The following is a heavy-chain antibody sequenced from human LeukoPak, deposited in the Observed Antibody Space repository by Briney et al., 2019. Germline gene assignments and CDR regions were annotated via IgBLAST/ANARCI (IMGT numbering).Heavy chain of an antibody. CDR2: ISSSGSTI. CDR3: STPRVDDAFDI. J-gene: IGHJ3*02. V-gene: IGHV3-11*01. CDR1: GFTFSDYN. Sequence: GGSLTLSCAASGFTFSDYNMRWIRQAPGKGLEWVSYISSSGSTIYYADSVKGRFTISRDNAKNSLYLQMNSLRAEDRAVYYCSTPRVDDAFDIWGQGTMVTVSS.